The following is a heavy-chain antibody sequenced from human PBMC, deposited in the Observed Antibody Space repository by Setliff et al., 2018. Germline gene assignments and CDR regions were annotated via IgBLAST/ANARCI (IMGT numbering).Heavy chain of an antibody. CDR1: GGSLRSYY. J-gene: IGHJ3*02. Sequence: LSLTCTVSGGSLRSYYWSWIRQPPGKGLEWIGHIYYSGTTNYNASLKNRVSISVDTSKNHFSLKLNSVTAADTAVYYCARVGSSSWYGGGFDIWGQGTMVTVSS. D-gene: IGHD6-13*01. CDR3: ARVGSSSWYGGGFDI. V-gene: IGHV4-59*01. CDR2: IYYSGTT.